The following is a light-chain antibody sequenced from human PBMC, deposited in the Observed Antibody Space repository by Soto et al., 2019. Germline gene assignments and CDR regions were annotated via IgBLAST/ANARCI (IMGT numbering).Light chain of an antibody. Sequence: QAVVTQLPSASGTAGQRVTISCSGSTSSIGSNTVTWYQHLPGSAPKLLIYSNNHRPAGVPHRFSASKAGASASLAISGLQSEDEGDYYCAAWDASLGGFYVFGSGTKLTVL. CDR3: AAWDASLGGFYV. CDR2: SNN. CDR1: TSSIGSNT. V-gene: IGLV1-44*01. J-gene: IGLJ1*01.